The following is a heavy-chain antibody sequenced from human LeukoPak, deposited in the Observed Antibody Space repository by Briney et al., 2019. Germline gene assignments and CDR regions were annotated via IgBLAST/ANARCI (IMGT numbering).Heavy chain of an antibody. Sequence: QPGGSLRLSCVASGFIVSNNYMSWVRQAPGMGLEWVSTIYRGGSSFYADSVKGRFTISRDNSKNTLFLQMNSLRAEDTALYFCARRLSLRFDAFAVWGPGTVVTVSS. CDR1: GFIVSNNY. CDR3: ARRLSLRFDAFAV. V-gene: IGHV3-66*04. J-gene: IGHJ3*01. CDR2: IYRGGSS. D-gene: IGHD3-3*01.